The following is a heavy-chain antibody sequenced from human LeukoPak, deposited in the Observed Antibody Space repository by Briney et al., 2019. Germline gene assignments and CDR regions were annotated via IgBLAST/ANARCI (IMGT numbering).Heavy chain of an antibody. CDR1: GFTFSSYS. CDR2: LWHDGSND. J-gene: IGHJ4*02. D-gene: IGHD5-18*01. V-gene: IGHV3-33*08. Sequence: GGSLRLSCAASGFTFSSYSMNWVRQAPGKGLEWVAVLWHDGSNDYYADSVKGRFTISRDNSKNTLYLQMNSLRAVDTALYYCARGVLHSLGDPAMGILGDWGQGTLVTVSS. CDR3: ARGVLHSLGDPAMGILGD.